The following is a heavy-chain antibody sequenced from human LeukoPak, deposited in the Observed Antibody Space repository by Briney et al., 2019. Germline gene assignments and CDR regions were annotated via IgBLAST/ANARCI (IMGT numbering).Heavy chain of an antibody. CDR3: AKDPSRYYYGSGSPIDY. D-gene: IGHD3-10*01. CDR1: GFTFSSYW. CDR2: ISWNSGSI. J-gene: IGHJ4*02. Sequence: GGSLRLSCAASGFTFSSYWMHWVRQAPGKGLEWVSGISWNSGSIGYADSVKGRFTISRDNAKNSLYLQMNSLRAEDTALYYCAKDPSRYYYGSGSPIDYWGQGTLVTVSS. V-gene: IGHV3-9*01.